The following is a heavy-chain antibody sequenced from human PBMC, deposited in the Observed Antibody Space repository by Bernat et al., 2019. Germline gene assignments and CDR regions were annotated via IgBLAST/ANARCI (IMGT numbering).Heavy chain of an antibody. Sequence: QVQLVQSGAEVKKPGSSVKVSCKASGGTFSSYAISWVRQAPGQGLEWMGGIIPIFGTANYAQKFQGRVTITADKSTSTAYMELSSLRSEDTAVYSCEIWFGEYDNYYYYYGMDVWGQGTTVTVSS. CDR3: EIWFGEYDNYYYYYGMDV. D-gene: IGHD3-10*01. V-gene: IGHV1-69*06. CDR2: IIPIFGTA. J-gene: IGHJ6*02. CDR1: GGTFSSYA.